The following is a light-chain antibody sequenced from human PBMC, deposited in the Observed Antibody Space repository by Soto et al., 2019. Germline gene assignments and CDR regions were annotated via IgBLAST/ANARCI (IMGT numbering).Light chain of an antibody. Sequence: EMALPQSPGTLFLSLGERATPSCTASQSVSSTFLAWYQQKPGQAPRLLIYAASSRATGIPDRFSGSGSGTDFTHTISRLEPEDFAVYYCQQYGSSLFSFGPGTKVDIK. J-gene: IGKJ3*01. CDR2: AAS. CDR1: QSVSSTF. V-gene: IGKV3-20*01. CDR3: QQYGSSLFS.